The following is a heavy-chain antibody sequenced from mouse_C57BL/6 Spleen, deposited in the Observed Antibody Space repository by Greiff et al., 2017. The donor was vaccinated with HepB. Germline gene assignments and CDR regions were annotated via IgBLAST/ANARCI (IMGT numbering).Heavy chain of an antibody. J-gene: IGHJ1*03. CDR3: ARAYGNWYFDV. Sequence: EVHLVESEGGLVQPGSSMKLSCTASGFTFSDYYMAWVRQVPEKGLEWVANINYDGSSTYYLDSLKSRFIISRDNAKNILYLQMSSLKSEDTATYYCARAYGNWYFDVWGTGTTVTVSS. V-gene: IGHV5-16*01. CDR2: INYDGSST. CDR1: GFTFSDYY. D-gene: IGHD2-1*01.